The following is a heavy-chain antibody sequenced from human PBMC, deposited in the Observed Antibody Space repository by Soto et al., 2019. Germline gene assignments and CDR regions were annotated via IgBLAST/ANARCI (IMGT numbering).Heavy chain of an antibody. Sequence: GESLKISCKGSGYSFTSYWISWVRQMPGKGLEWMGRIDPSDSYTNHSPSFQGHVTISADKSISTAYLQWSSLKASDTAMYYCARHFSTGRRGSDYYYGMDVWGQGTTVTVSS. CDR1: GYSFTSYW. CDR3: ARHFSTGRRGSDYYYGMDV. CDR2: IDPSDSYT. D-gene: IGHD3-9*01. J-gene: IGHJ6*02. V-gene: IGHV5-10-1*01.